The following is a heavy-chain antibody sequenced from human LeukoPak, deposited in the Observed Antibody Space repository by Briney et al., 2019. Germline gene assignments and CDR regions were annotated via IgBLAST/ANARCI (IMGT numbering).Heavy chain of an antibody. Sequence: GGSLRLSCAASGFTFSSYAMSWVRQAPGKGLEWVSAISGSGGSTYYADSVKGRFTISRDNSKNTLYLQMNSLRAEDTAVYYCARAIAVAGTGYWGQGTLVTVSS. CDR1: GFTFSSYA. J-gene: IGHJ4*02. D-gene: IGHD6-19*01. V-gene: IGHV3-23*01. CDR2: ISGSGGST. CDR3: ARAIAVAGTGY.